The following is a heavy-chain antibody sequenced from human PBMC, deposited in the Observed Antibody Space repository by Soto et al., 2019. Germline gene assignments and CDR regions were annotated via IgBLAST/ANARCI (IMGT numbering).Heavy chain of an antibody. J-gene: IGHJ6*02. CDR1: GYSFTSYW. CDR2: IDPSDSYT. CDR3: ATDIVVVVAATPHYGMDV. V-gene: IGHV5-10-1*01. D-gene: IGHD2-15*01. Sequence: PGESLKISCKGSGYSFTSYWISWVRQMPGKGLEWMGRIDPSDSYTNYSPSFQGHVTISADKSISTAYLQWSSLKAPDTAMYYCATDIVVVVAATPHYGMDVWGQGTTVTVSS.